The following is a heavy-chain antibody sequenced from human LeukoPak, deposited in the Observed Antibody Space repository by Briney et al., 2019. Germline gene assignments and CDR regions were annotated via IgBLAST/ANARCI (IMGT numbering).Heavy chain of an antibody. D-gene: IGHD1-26*01. CDR2: IRYDGSNK. CDR3: AKDGQWELLTFDY. V-gene: IGHV3-30*02. Sequence: PGGSLRLSCAASGFTFSSCGMHWVRQAPGKGLEWVAFIRYDGSNKYYADSVKGRFTISRDNSKNTLYLQMNSLRAEDTAVYYCAKDGQWELLTFDYWGQGTLVTVSS. CDR1: GFTFSSCG. J-gene: IGHJ4*02.